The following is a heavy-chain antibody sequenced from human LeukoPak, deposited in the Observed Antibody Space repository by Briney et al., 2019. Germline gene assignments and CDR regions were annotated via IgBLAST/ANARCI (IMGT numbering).Heavy chain of an antibody. CDR3: ARLTGTTGFHY. CDR2: RKQDGSDK. J-gene: IGHJ4*02. V-gene: IGHV3-7*01. D-gene: IGHD1-1*01. Sequence: GXLRLSCAASGFPFSSYWMRWVRQAPGKGLEGVADRKQDGSDKYYVDSVKRRFSISRDNSKNSLYLQLNSLRADDTAVYYCARLTGTTGFHYWGQGTLVTVSS. CDR1: GFPFSSYW.